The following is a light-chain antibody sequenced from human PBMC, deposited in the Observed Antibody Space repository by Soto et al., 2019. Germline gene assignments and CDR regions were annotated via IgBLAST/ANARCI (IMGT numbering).Light chain of an antibody. J-gene: IGLJ3*02. CDR3: CSYAGTSTFV. CDR1: INDFGNYNL. CDR2: EGS. Sequence: QSALTQPASVSGSPGQSITISCTGTINDFGNYNLVSWYQQYPGQAPKLMLYEGSKRPSGVSDRFSGSKFGSTASLTISGLQAEDEADYYCCSYAGTSTFVFGGGTKLTVL. V-gene: IGLV2-23*03.